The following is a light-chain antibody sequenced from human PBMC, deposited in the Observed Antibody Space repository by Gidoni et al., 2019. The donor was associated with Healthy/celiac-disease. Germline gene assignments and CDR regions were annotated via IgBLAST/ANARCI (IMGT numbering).Light chain of an antibody. CDR3: QQYNNWPPIT. J-gene: IGKJ5*01. V-gene: IGKV3-15*01. CDR2: GAS. Sequence: EVVMTHTPATLSVSPGERATLSCRASQSVSSNLAWYQQKPGQAPRLLIYGASTRATGIPARFSGSGSGKEFTLTISSLQSEDFAVYYCQQYNNWPPITFXQXTRLEIK. CDR1: QSVSSN.